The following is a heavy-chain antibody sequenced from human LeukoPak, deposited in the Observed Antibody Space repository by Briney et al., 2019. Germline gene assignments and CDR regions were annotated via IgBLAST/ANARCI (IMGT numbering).Heavy chain of an antibody. V-gene: IGHV4-38-2*02. D-gene: IGHD6-13*01. CDR3: ARAYSSSWYFNWFDP. CDR1: NYSIRGGFF. CDR2: IYPSGTT. J-gene: IGHJ5*02. Sequence: SETLSLTCTVFNYSIRGGFFWGWIRQPPGKGLEWIGNIYPSGTTYYNPSLKTRVTISVDTSKNQFSLKLSSVTAADTAVYFCARAYSSSWYFNWFDPWGQGTLVTVSS.